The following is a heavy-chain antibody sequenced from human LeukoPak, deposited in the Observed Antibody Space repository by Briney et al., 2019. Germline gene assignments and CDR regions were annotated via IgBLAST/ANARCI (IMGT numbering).Heavy chain of an antibody. CDR2: IIPIFGTA. D-gene: IGHD1-26*01. J-gene: IGHJ4*02. Sequence: SVKVSCKASGGTFSSCAVSWVRQAPGQGLEWMGGIIPIFGTANYAQKFQGRVTITADESTSTAYMELSSLRSEDTAVYYCARAIVGATTREGFDYWGRGTLVTVSS. V-gene: IGHV1-69*13. CDR1: GGTFSSCA. CDR3: ARAIVGATTREGFDY.